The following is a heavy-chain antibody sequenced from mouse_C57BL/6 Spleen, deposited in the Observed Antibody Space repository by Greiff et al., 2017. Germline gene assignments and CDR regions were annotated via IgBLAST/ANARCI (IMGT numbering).Heavy chain of an antibody. CDR3: ARRVTTVGWYFDV. V-gene: IGHV1-66*01. J-gene: IGHJ1*03. D-gene: IGHD1-1*01. CDR1: GYSFTSYY. CDR2: IYPGSGNT. Sequence: QVQLQQSGPELVKPGASVKISCKASGYSFTSYYIHWVKQRPGQGLEWIGWIYPGSGNTKYNEKFKGKATLTADTSSSTAYMQLSSLTSEDSAVYYWARRVTTVGWYFDVWGTGTTVTVSS.